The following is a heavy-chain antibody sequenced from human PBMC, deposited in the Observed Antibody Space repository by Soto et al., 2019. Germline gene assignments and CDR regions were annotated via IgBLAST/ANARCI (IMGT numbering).Heavy chain of an antibody. D-gene: IGHD5-18*01. Sequence: PSETLSLTCTVSGGSISSYYWSWIRQPPGKGLEWIGYIYYSGSTNYNPSLKSRVTISIDRSTKYFSLKLSSVTAADTGVYYCARAEGRSGYDGFDIWGQGTMVTVSS. CDR1: GGSISSYY. CDR2: IYYSGST. J-gene: IGHJ3*02. CDR3: ARAEGRSGYDGFDI. V-gene: IGHV4-59*12.